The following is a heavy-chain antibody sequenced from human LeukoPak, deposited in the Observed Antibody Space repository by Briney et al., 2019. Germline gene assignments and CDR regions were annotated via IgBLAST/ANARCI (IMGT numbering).Heavy chain of an antibody. CDR3: ASWAYGMDV. CDR2: INHSGST. J-gene: IGHJ6*02. CDR1: GGSFSGYY. V-gene: IGHV4-34*01. D-gene: IGHD3-16*01. Sequence: RSETLSLTCAVYGGSFSGYYWSWIRQPPGKGLEWIWEINHSGSTNYNPSLKSRVTISVDTSKNQFSLKLSSVTAAGTAVYYCASWAYGMDVWGQGTTVTVSS.